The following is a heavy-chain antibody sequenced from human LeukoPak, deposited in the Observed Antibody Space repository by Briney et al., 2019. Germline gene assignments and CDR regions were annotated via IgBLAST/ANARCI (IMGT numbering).Heavy chain of an antibody. CDR3: ARHYGNDILTESGFDP. D-gene: IGHD3-9*01. CDR1: GYTFTSYY. J-gene: IGHJ5*02. Sequence: ASVKVSCKASGYTFTSYYMHWVRQAPGQGLEWMGIINPSGGSTSYAQKFQGRVTMTRDMSTSTVYMELSSLRSEDTAVYYCARHYGNDILTESGFDPWGQGTLVTVSS. CDR2: INPSGGST. V-gene: IGHV1-46*01.